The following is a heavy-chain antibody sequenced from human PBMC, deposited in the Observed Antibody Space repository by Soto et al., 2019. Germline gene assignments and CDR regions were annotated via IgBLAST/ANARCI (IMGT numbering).Heavy chain of an antibody. J-gene: IGHJ1*01. CDR1: GYSISSGYY. D-gene: IGHD2-2*01. V-gene: IGHV4-38-2*01. Sequence: SETLSLTCAVSGYSISSGYYWGWIRQPPGKGLEWIGSIYHSGSTYYNPSLESRVTISGDTSKNQFSLKLSSVTAADTAIYYCAVGYCSSTSCSREYFQHWGQGTLVTVSS. CDR3: AVGYCSSTSCSREYFQH. CDR2: IYHSGST.